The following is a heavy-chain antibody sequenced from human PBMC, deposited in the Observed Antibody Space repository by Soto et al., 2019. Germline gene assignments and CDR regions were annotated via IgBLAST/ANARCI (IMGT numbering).Heavy chain of an antibody. D-gene: IGHD6-19*01. J-gene: IGHJ4*02. CDR2: INWNGDNR. CDR1: GFAFDDYA. V-gene: IGHV3-43*01. CDR3: AKDIAGSAWYSLDS. Sequence: VQLTESGGVVVQPGGSLRLSCAASGFAFDDYAMHWVRQAPGKGLEWVSLINWNGDNRYYADSVKGRFTISRDNSRNTLFLHMSSLRTDDSDFYYGAKDIAGSAWYSLDSWGQGTLVTVSS.